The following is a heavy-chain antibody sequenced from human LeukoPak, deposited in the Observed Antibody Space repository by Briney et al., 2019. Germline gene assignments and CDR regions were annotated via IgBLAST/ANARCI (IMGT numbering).Heavy chain of an antibody. J-gene: IGHJ6*02. CDR1: GFTFSSYA. V-gene: IGHV3-23*01. CDR3: AKSEYTGYSSSLGGYGMDV. CDR2: ISGGGGTT. D-gene: IGHD6-13*01. Sequence: GSLRLSCAASGFTFSSYAMSWVRQAPGKGLEWVSSISGGGGTTYYADSVKGRFTISRDNSKNTLYLQINSLRAEDTAVYYCAKSEYTGYSSSLGGYGMDVWGQGTTVTVSS.